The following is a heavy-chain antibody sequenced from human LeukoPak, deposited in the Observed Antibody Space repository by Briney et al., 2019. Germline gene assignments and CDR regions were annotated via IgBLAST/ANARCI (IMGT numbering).Heavy chain of an antibody. Sequence: PGGSLRLSCAASGFTFSSYEMNWVRQAPGKGLEWVSYISSSGSTIYYADSVKGRFTISRDNAKNSLYLQMNSLRAEDTAVYYCARVDYGSGSYYRFWGQGTLVTVSS. D-gene: IGHD3-10*01. CDR1: GFTFSSYE. CDR3: ARVDYGSGSYYRF. CDR2: ISSSGSTI. V-gene: IGHV3-48*03. J-gene: IGHJ4*02.